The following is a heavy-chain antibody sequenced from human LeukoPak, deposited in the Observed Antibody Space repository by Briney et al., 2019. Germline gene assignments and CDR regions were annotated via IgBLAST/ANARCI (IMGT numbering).Heavy chain of an antibody. Sequence: GASVKVSCKASGYTFTGYYMHWVRQAPGQGLEWMGWINPNSGGTNYAQKFQGRVSRPRDTSISTAYMELSSLRSGDTVMYYCARSDSSGRMDVWGQGTTVTVSS. CDR2: INPNSGGT. D-gene: IGHD3-22*01. J-gene: IGHJ6*02. CDR3: ARSDSSGRMDV. CDR1: GYTFTGYY. V-gene: IGHV1-2*01.